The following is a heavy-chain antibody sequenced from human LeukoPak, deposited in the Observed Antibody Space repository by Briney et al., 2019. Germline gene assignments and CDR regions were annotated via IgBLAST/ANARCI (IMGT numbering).Heavy chain of an antibody. Sequence: PGRSLRLSCGASEFSLRSYSMAWVRQAPGKGLERVSHINSGSSTIYYADSVKGRFTISRDNAGNSLYLHMNSLGAEDTAVYYCARVLLERPGIDSFDMWGQGTMVTVSS. J-gene: IGHJ3*02. D-gene: IGHD1-1*01. V-gene: IGHV3-48*01. CDR1: EFSLRSYS. CDR2: INSGSSTI. CDR3: ARVLLERPGIDSFDM.